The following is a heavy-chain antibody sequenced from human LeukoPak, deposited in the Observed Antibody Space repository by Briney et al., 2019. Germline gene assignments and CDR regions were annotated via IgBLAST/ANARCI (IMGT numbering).Heavy chain of an antibody. V-gene: IGHV4-39*07. Sequence: RPSETLSLTCTVSGGSISSSSYYWGWIRQPPGKGLEWIGSIYYSGSTYYNPSLKSRVTISVDTSKNQFSLKLSSVTAADTAVYYCARAVVIWLVDAFDIWGQGTMVTVSS. CDR3: ARAVVIWLVDAFDI. CDR2: IYYSGST. J-gene: IGHJ3*02. D-gene: IGHD3-22*01. CDR1: GGSISSSSYY.